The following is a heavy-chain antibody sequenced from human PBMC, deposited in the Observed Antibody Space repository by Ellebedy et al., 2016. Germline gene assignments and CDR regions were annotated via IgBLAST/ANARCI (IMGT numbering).Heavy chain of an antibody. CDR3: AKPGGVPGPVNWCFDL. D-gene: IGHD3-16*01. V-gene: IGHV3-23*01. Sequence: GESLKISCAASGFTFSSYSMNWVRQAPGKGLEWVSAISGSGGSTYYADSVKGRFTISRDNSKNTLYLQMNSLRAEDTAVYYCAKPGGVPGPVNWCFDLWGRGTLVTVSS. J-gene: IGHJ2*01. CDR2: ISGSGGST. CDR1: GFTFSSYS.